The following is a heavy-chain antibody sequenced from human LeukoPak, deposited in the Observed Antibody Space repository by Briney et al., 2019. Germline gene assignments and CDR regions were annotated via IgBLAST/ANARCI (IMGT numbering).Heavy chain of an antibody. CDR1: GGTFSSYA. CDR3: ARAPTRDRGLFAY. V-gene: IGHV1-69*05. D-gene: IGHD3-10*01. Sequence: EASVKVSCKASGGTFSSYAISWVRQAPGQGLEWMGGIIPIFGTANYAQKFQGRVTITTDESTSTAYMELSSLRSEDTAVYYCARAPTRDRGLFAYWGQGTLVTVSS. J-gene: IGHJ4*02. CDR2: IIPIFGTA.